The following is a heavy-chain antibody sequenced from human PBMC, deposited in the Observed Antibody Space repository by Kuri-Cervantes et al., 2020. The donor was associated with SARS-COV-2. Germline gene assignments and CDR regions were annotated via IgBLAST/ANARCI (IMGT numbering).Heavy chain of an antibody. D-gene: IGHD2-15*01. CDR3: ARLPPNCSGGSCYDGYYYYGMDV. V-gene: IGHV5-51*01. CDR2: TYPGDSDT. Sequence: GESLKISCKGSGYSFTSYWIGWVRQMPGKGLEWMGITYPGDSDTRYSPSFQGQVTISAGKSISTAYLQWSSLKASDTAMYYCARLPPNCSGGSCYDGYYYYGMDVWGQGTTVTVSS. J-gene: IGHJ6*02. CDR1: GYSFTSYW.